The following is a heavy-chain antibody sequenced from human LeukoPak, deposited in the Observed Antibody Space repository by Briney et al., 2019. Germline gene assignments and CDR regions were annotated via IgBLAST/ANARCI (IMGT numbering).Heavy chain of an antibody. CDR3: AGGEIAVEYYFDY. CDR2: IYYSGST. CDR1: GGSISSYY. V-gene: IGHV4-59*08. Sequence: SETLSLTCTVSGGSISSYYWSWIRQPPGKGLEWIGYIYYSGSTNYNPSLNSRVTISVDTSKNQFSLKLSSVTAADTAVYYCAGGEIAVEYYFDYWGQGTLVTVSS. J-gene: IGHJ4*02. D-gene: IGHD6-19*01.